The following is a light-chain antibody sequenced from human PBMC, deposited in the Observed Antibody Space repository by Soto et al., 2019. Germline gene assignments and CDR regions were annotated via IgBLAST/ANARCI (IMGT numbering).Light chain of an antibody. Sequence: EIGLTQSPATLCLSPGERATLTCRASQSVSRNLAWYQQKPGQAPRLLIYDASNRATGIPARFSGSGSVTDFTLTISSLEPEDFAVYYCQQYGSSGTFGQGTKVDI. V-gene: IGKV3-11*01. J-gene: IGKJ1*01. CDR1: QSVSRN. CDR3: QQYGSSGT. CDR2: DAS.